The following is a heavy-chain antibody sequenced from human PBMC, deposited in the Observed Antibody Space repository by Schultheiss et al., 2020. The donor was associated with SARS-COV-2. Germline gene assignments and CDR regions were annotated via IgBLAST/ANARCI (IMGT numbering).Heavy chain of an antibody. CDR2: ISGSGDST. CDR1: GFTVSSNY. D-gene: IGHD2-21*01. Sequence: GGSLRLSCAASGFTVSSNYMSWVRQAPGKGLEWVSTISGSGDSTYYADSVKGRFTISRDNSKNTLYLQMNSLRAEDTAVYYCARDSLCGGDCYSLWGQGTLVTVSS. J-gene: IGHJ4*02. V-gene: IGHV3-66*02. CDR3: ARDSLCGGDCYSL.